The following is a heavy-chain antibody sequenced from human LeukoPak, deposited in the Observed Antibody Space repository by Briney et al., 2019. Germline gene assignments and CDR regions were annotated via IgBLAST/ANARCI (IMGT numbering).Heavy chain of an antibody. CDR2: IWHDGSAE. J-gene: IGHJ4*02. V-gene: IGHV3-33*01. CDR3: ARAGWNYMGYFDY. D-gene: IGHD1-7*01. Sequence: GGSLRLSCAASGFTFSGYGIHWVRQAPGKGLEWVAVIWHDGSAEFYVDSVKGRFRISRDDSKNTVYLQMNSLRAEDMAVYYCARAGWNYMGYFDYWGQGTLVTVSS. CDR1: GFTFSGYG.